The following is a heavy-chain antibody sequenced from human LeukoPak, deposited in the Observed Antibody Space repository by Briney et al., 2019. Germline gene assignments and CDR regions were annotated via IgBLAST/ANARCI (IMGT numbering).Heavy chain of an antibody. CDR2: VYHTGKT. D-gene: IGHD2-8*01. J-gene: IGHJ5*02. Sequence: SETLSLTCTVSSGPITSSSYYWGWLRQPPETGLEWIGSVYHTGKTYYNPSLKNRVTISVETSKNHFSLSLRSVTASDTAIYFCARLHVYYYGWFDPWGQGTLVTVSS. V-gene: IGHV4-39*01. CDR1: SGPITSSSYY. CDR3: ARLHVYYYGWFDP.